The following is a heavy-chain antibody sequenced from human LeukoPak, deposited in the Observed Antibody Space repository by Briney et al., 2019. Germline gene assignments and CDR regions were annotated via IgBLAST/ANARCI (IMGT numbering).Heavy chain of an antibody. J-gene: IGHJ4*02. CDR1: GDSISSYY. V-gene: IGHV4-59*08. CDR3: ARGSQVDDFWSGYRAPLDY. D-gene: IGHD3-3*01. Sequence: PSETLSLTCTVSGDSISSYYWSWIRQPPGKGLEWIGYIYYSGSTNYNPSLKRRVTISVDTSKNQFSLKLSSVTAADTAVYFCARGSQVDDFWSGYRAPLDYWGQGTLVTVSS. CDR2: IYYSGST.